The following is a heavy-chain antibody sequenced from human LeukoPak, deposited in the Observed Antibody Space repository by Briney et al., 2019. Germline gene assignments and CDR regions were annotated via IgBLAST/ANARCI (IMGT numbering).Heavy chain of an antibody. Sequence: SETLSLTCTVSGVSISSSNSYWGWIRQPPGKGLEWIGNIFYSGSTYYGPSLKSRLTISLDTSRNQFSLKLNSVTAADTAVYYWTRDTGTTGEVKFDPWGQGTLVTVSS. D-gene: IGHD4-17*01. CDR1: GVSISSSNSY. J-gene: IGHJ5*02. CDR3: TRDTGTTGEVKFDP. V-gene: IGHV4-39*07. CDR2: IFYSGST.